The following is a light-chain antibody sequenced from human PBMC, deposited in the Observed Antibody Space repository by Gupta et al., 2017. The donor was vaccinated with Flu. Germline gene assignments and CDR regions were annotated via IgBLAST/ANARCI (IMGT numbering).Light chain of an antibody. J-gene: IGKJ1*01. CDR1: QSVSSN. Sequence: EIVMTQSPATLSVSPGERATLSCRASQSVSSNLAWYQQKPGQAPRLLIYGASTRATGIPARFSGSGSGTEFTLTISSLQSEDFAVYYCLQDTNWPWTFGQGTKVEIK. CDR3: LQDTNWPWT. CDR2: GAS. V-gene: IGKV3-15*01.